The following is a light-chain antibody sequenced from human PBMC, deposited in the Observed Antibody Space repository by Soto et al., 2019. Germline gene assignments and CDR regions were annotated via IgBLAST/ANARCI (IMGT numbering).Light chain of an antibody. CDR1: QSISTW. Sequence: DIQMTQSPSTLPASVGDRVTITCRANQSISTWLAWYQQKPGKAPNLLIYKASRLETGVPSRFSGSGSGTEFTLTISSLEPEDCAVYYCQQRSDWPPLFTFGPGTKVDIK. J-gene: IGKJ3*01. CDR2: KAS. CDR3: QQRSDWPPLFT. V-gene: IGKV1-5*03.